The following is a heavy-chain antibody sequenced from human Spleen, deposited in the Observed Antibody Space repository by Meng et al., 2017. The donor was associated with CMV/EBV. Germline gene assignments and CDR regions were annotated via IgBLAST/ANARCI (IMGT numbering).Heavy chain of an antibody. V-gene: IGHV3-48*04. D-gene: IGHD3-22*01. CDR3: ARDNYLYDSSGYYFPGGFDY. CDR2: VSSKSRTI. Sequence: LSLTCGASGFSVGNYSINWVRQAPGKGLEWLSYVSSKSRTIYYADSVKGRFTISRDNAKNSLYLQMDSLKPEDTAVYYCARDNYLYDSSGYYFPGGFDYWGQGVLVTVSS. J-gene: IGHJ4*02. CDR1: GFSVGNYS.